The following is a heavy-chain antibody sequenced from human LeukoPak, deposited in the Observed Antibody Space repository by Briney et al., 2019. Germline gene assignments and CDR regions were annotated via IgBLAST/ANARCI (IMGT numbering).Heavy chain of an antibody. J-gene: IGHJ3*02. Sequence: ASVKVSCKASGYTFTSYYMHWVRQAPGQGLEWMGIINPSGGSTSYAQKFQGRVTMTRDTSASTAYMELSSLRSEDMAVYYCARASRPMRPYYYDSSGYWAAFDIWGQGTMVTVSS. CDR1: GYTFTSYY. CDR3: ARASRPMRPYYYDSSGYWAAFDI. D-gene: IGHD3-22*01. V-gene: IGHV1-46*01. CDR2: INPSGGST.